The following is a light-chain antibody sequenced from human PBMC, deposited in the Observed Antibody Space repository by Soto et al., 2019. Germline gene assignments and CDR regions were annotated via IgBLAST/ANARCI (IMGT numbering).Light chain of an antibody. CDR3: QQCNSYAWT. CDR1: QSINSW. CDR2: KAS. J-gene: IGKJ1*01. V-gene: IGKV1-5*03. Sequence: DIQMTQSPSTLSASVGDRVTITCRASQSINSWLAWYQQKPGKVPKLLIYKASTLESGVPSRFSGSGSGTEFTLTISSLQPDDFATYYCQQCNSYAWTFGQGTKVEIK.